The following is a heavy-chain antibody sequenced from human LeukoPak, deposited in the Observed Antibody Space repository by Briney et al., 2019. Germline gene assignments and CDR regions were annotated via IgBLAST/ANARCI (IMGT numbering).Heavy chain of an antibody. CDR1: GFTLSTFW. CDR3: ARDVGGSLDY. D-gene: IGHD1-26*01. Sequence: GGSLRLSCAASGFTLSTFWMAWVRQAPGKGVEWVANIKGDESAKHQADSVKGRFTIFRDNAQRSVYLQMSSLRGEDTAVYYCARDVGGSLDYWGQGTLVTVSS. V-gene: IGHV3-7*01. J-gene: IGHJ4*02. CDR2: IKGDESAK.